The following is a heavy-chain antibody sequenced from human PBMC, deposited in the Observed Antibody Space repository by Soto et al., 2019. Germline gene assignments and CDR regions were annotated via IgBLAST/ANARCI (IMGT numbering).Heavy chain of an antibody. D-gene: IGHD3-10*01. CDR1: GYSISSGYY. J-gene: IGHJ6*02. CDR2: IYHSGST. CDR3: ARVGGYGMDV. V-gene: IGHV4-38-2*01. Sequence: PSETLSLTCAVSGYSISSGYYWGWIRQPPGKGLEWIGSIYHSGSTYNNPSLKSRVTISVDTSKNQFPLKLSSVTAADTAVYYCARVGGYGMDVWGQGTTVTVSS.